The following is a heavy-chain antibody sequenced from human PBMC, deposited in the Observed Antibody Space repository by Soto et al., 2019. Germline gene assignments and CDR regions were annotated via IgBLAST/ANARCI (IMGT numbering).Heavy chain of an antibody. J-gene: IGHJ6*02. CDR2: VSAGGDMT. CDR3: ARGDRGGSGSPASYYCSGVDV. V-gene: IGHV3-23*01. Sequence: DVQLLESGGHVVQPGGSLRLSCAASGVTFSSYAMSWVRQAPGKGLEWVSSVSAGGDMTYYSDSVKGRFTISRDNSNNALFLQMNSMRTEDTALYYCARGDRGGSGSPASYYCSGVDVWGQGTTVTVS. D-gene: IGHD3-10*01. CDR1: GVTFSSYA.